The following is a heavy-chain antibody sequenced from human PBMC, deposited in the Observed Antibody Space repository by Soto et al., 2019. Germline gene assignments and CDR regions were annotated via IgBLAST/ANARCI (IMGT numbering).Heavy chain of an antibody. CDR2: IFYSGRSVST. D-gene: IGHD2-21*02. Sequence: PSETLSLTCSVSGGSINSYYWSWIRQPPGKGLEWIGYIFYSGRSVSTNYNPSLKSRVTISLDTSKNQFSLKVSSVTAADTAVYYCAKTALGWLDPWGQGTLVTVSS. V-gene: IGHV4-59*01. J-gene: IGHJ5*02. CDR3: AKTALGWLDP. CDR1: GGSINSYY.